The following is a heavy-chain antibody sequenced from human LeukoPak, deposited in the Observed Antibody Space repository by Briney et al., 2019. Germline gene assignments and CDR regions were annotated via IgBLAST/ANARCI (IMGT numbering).Heavy chain of an antibody. V-gene: IGHV1-69*13. CDR2: IIPIFGTA. CDR1: GGSFGSYA. CDR3: ASGSSSPRAFDY. D-gene: IGHD6-13*01. J-gene: IGHJ4*02. Sequence: SVKVSCKASGGSFGSYAISWVRQAPGQGLEWMGGIIPIFGTANYAQKFQGRVTITADESTSTAYMELSSLRSEDTAVYYCASGSSSPRAFDYWGQGTLVTVSS.